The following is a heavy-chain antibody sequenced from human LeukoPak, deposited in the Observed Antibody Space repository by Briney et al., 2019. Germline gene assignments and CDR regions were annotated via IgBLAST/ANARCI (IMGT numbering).Heavy chain of an antibody. CDR1: GFAFTSYT. J-gene: IGHJ4*02. V-gene: IGHV3-21*01. D-gene: IGHD6-13*01. CDR2: IPSSSTSI. Sequence: PGGSLRLSCAASGFAFTSYTMSWVRQAPGKGLEWVSSIPSSSTSIYYADSLRGRFTVSRDNAKNSLYLQMNSLRAEDTAVYSCVRVEDWGAAGNRMDYWGQGTLVTFSS. CDR3: VRVEDWGAAGNRMDY.